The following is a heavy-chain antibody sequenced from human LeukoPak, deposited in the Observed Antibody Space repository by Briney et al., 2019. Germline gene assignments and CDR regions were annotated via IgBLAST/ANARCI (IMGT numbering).Heavy chain of an antibody. CDR2: IFYNGST. V-gene: IGHV4-59*01. Sequence: SVTLSLTCTVSGGSISSYYWGWIRQPPGKELEWIGYIFYNGSTNYSPSLKSRVTISVDTSQNQFSLKLTSVTAADTAVYCCARARYYYDNSVYPAVRFDFWGQGILVTVS. J-gene: IGHJ4*02. CDR1: GGSISSYY. D-gene: IGHD3-22*01. CDR3: ARARYYYDNSVYPAVRFDF.